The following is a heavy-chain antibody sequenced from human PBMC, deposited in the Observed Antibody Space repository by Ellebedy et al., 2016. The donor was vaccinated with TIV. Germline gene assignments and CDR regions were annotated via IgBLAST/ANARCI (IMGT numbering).Heavy chain of an antibody. Sequence: GESLKISCAASGFTVSSNYMSWVRQAPGKGLEWVSVIYSGGSTYYADSVKGRFTISRDNSKNTLYLQMNSLRAEDTAVYYCARDVSGYSVLGYWGQGTLVTVSS. CDR2: IYSGGST. D-gene: IGHD3-3*01. CDR3: ARDVSGYSVLGY. J-gene: IGHJ4*02. V-gene: IGHV3-53*01. CDR1: GFTVSSNY.